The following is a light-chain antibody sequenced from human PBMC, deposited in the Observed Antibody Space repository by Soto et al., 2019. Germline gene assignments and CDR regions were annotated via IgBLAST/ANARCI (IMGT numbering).Light chain of an antibody. Sequence: QSVLTQPPSVSGAPGQRVTISCTGSSSNIGAGYDVHWYQQLPGTAPKLLIYGNSNRPSGVPDRVSGSKSGTSASLAITGLQAEDEADYYCQSYDSSLGGPVFGGGTKLTVL. J-gene: IGLJ2*01. CDR2: GNS. CDR1: SSNIGAGYD. CDR3: QSYDSSLGGPV. V-gene: IGLV1-40*01.